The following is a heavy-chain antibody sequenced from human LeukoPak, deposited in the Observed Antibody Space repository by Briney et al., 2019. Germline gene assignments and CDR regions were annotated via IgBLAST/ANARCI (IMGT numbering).Heavy chain of an antibody. D-gene: IGHD3-10*01. CDR3: ARGYGSGSYYPY. CDR1: GGSISSGGYY. Sequence: PSETLSLTCTVSGGSISSGGYYWSWIRQHPGKGLEWIGYIYYSGSTYYNPSLKSRVTISLDTSKNQFSLKLSSVTAADTAVYYCARGYGSGSYYPYWGQGTLVAVSS. CDR2: IYYSGST. J-gene: IGHJ4*02. V-gene: IGHV4-31*03.